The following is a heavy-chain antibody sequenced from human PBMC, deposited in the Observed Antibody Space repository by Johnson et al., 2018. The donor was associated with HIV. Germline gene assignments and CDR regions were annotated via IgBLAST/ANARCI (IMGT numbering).Heavy chain of an antibody. CDR2: IKTKTEGGTT. J-gene: IGHJ3*02. CDR3: TTGEGSGGCCHALDI. D-gene: IGHD2-15*01. CDR1: GFTFSDVW. V-gene: IGHV3-15*01. Sequence: VQLVESGGGSVKPGDSLRLSCAASGFTFSDVWMTWVRQAPGRGLEWLGRIKTKTEGGTTDYAAPVKGRFTISRDDSINTVYLQMNSLKSEDMAVYYCTTGEGSGGCCHALDIWGQGTMGTVSS.